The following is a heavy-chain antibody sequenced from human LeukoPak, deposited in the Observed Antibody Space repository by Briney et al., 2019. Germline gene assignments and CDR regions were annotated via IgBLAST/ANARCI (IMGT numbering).Heavy chain of an antibody. CDR1: GLTFSSYG. Sequence: GGSLRLSCAASGLTFSSYGMHWVRQAPGKGLEWVAVISYDGSNKYHADSVKGRFTISRDNSKNTLYLQMNSLRAEDTAVYYCAKDRDMATIPYYFDYWGQGTLVTVSS. V-gene: IGHV3-30*18. D-gene: IGHD5-24*01. CDR3: AKDRDMATIPYYFDY. J-gene: IGHJ4*02. CDR2: ISYDGSNK.